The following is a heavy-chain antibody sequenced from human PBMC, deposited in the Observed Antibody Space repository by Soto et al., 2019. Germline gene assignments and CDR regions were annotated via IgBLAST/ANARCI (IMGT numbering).Heavy chain of an antibody. D-gene: IGHD2-21*01. J-gene: IGHJ4*01. V-gene: IGHV3-53*01. CDR2: IYSGGTT. Sequence: EVQLVESGGGLIQPGGSLTLSCAASGFIVSDNYMIWVRQAPGKGLECVSLIYSGGTTYFADPVRGPYALSRDSTKNPLFLQPSRLSVYHTAVYFCARVSVAFVALFVSCGQATLLTLSS. CDR3: ARVSVAFVALFVS. CDR1: GFIVSDNY.